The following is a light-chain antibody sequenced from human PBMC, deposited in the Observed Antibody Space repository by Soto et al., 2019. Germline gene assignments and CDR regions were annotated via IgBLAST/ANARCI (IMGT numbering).Light chain of an antibody. CDR2: DAS. V-gene: IGKV3D-15*01. CDR3: QQYSNWRPIT. J-gene: IGKJ5*01. Sequence: EIVMTQSPATLSVSPGERATLSCRASQSVSTKLAWYQQKPGQAPRLLIYDASTRATGIPAKFSGSGSGTEFTLTISSLQSEDFAVYYCQQYSNWRPITFGQGTRLEIK. CDR1: QSVSTK.